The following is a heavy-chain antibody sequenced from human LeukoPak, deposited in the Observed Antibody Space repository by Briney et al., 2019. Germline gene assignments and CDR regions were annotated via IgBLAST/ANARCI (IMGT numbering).Heavy chain of an antibody. CDR2: TSAYNGNT. CDR1: GSTFTSYG. CDR3: ARETVAGTGDY. V-gene: IGHV1-18*01. J-gene: IGHJ4*02. D-gene: IGHD6-19*01. Sequence: ASVKLSCTASGSTFTSYGISWVRQAPGQGLEWMGWTSAYNGNTNYAQKLQGRVTMTTDTSTSTAYMELRSLRSDDTAVYYCARETVAGTGDYWGQGTLVTVSS.